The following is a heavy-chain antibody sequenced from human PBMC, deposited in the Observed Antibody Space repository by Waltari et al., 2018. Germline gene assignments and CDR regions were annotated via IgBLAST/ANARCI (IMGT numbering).Heavy chain of an antibody. D-gene: IGHD1-26*01. V-gene: IGHV4-4*07. J-gene: IGHJ3*02. CDR1: GGSISSYY. CDR2: IYTSGST. CDR3: ARDQYSGSYDDAFDI. Sequence: QVQLQESGPGLVKHSETLSLTCTVSGGSISSYYWSWIRQPAGKGLEWIGRIYTSGSTNYNPSLKIRVTMSVDTSKNQFSLKLSSVTAADTAVYYCARDQYSGSYDDAFDIWGQGTMVTVSS.